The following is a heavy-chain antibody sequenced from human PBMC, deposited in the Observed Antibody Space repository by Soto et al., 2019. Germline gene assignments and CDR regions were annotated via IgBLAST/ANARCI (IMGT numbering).Heavy chain of an antibody. V-gene: IGHV3-21*01. D-gene: IGHD2-2*01. J-gene: IGHJ4*02. CDR2: VSKSDYT. CDR3: AREDSIIIPAVPDF. Sequence: WSLRLSCAVSGFYFNNYGINWVRQPPGKGLEWVSSVSKSDYTYYSDSVRGRFTISRDNAKNSVSLQMNSLRAEDTAVYYCAREDSIIIPAVPDFWGQGTLVTVSS. CDR1: GFYFNNYG.